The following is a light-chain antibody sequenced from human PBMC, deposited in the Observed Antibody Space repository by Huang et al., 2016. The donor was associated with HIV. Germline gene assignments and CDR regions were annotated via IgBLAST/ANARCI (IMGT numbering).Light chain of an antibody. CDR2: AAS. Sequence: DIQMTQSPSSLSASVRNRVTITCRASQAIAKSLAWYQQKPGKAPKLLLYAASRLESGVPSRFSGSGSGTDYTLTISSLQPEDFATYYCQQYHSTPYTFSQGTKLEIK. CDR1: QAIAKS. CDR3: QQYHSTPYT. J-gene: IGKJ2*01. V-gene: IGKV1-NL1*01.